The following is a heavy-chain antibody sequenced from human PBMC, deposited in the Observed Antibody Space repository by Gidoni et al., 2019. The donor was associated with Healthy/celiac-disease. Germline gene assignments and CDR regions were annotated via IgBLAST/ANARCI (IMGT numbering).Heavy chain of an antibody. J-gene: IGHJ4*02. V-gene: IGHV3-30*04. CDR3: ARDSNDILTGYPSYYFDY. Sequence: QVQLVEYGGGVVQPGRYLRLSCAASGFTFSSYAMHWVRQAPGKGLEWVAVISYDGSNKYYADSVKGRFTISRDNSKNTLYLQMNSLRAEDTAVYYCARDSNDILTGYPSYYFDYWGQGTLVTVSS. CDR2: ISYDGSNK. D-gene: IGHD3-9*01. CDR1: GFTFSSYA.